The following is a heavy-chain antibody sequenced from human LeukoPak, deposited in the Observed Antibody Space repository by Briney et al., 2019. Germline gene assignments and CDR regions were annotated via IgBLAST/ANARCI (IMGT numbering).Heavy chain of an antibody. D-gene: IGHD6-13*01. CDR1: GYTFTGHY. Sequence: ASVKVSCKASGYTFTGHYMRWVRQAPGQGLEWMGWVSPYSGDTNYAQNFEGRVTMTRDTSISTVYMELSRLTSDDTAVYFCARVRIEAAGRGLDYWGQGTPVTVSS. V-gene: IGHV1-2*02. CDR3: ARVRIEAAGRGLDY. J-gene: IGHJ4*02. CDR2: VSPYSGDT.